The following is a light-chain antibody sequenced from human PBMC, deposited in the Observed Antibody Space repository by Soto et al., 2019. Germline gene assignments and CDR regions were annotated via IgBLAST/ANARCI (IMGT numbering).Light chain of an antibody. CDR3: QQSFITPPLT. V-gene: IGKV1-39*01. CDR2: GAS. J-gene: IGKJ4*01. CDR1: QSISTY. Sequence: DIQMTQSPSSLSASIGDRITITCRASQSISTYLNWYQQKPWKAPNLLIYGASTLQSGVPSRFSGRGSATDFTLTISSLQPEDFATYYCQQSFITPPLTFGGGTKVDIK.